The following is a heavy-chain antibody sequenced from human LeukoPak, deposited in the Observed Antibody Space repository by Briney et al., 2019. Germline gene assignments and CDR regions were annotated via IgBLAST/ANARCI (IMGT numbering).Heavy chain of an antibody. CDR3: AGEAPYEY. J-gene: IGHJ4*02. CDR1: GFTFSNYA. V-gene: IGHV3-30-3*01. Sequence: GGSLRVSCAVSGFTFSNYAAHWVRQAPGKGLEWVAVISYDSSKKYYADSVKGRFTISRDNSENTLYLQMSSLRAEDTAVYYCAGEAPYEYWGQGTLVTVSS. CDR2: ISYDSSKK.